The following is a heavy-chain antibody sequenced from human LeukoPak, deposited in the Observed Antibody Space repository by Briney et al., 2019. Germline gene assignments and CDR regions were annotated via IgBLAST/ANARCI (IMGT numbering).Heavy chain of an antibody. J-gene: IGHJ4*02. CDR2: IYHSGST. D-gene: IGHD6-19*01. CDR3: ARDFYSSGWYHY. Sequence: SETLSLTCAVSGGSISSSNWWSWVRQPPGKGVEGIGEIYHSGSTNYNPSLKSRVTISVDKSKNQFSLRVRSVTVADTGVYYCARDFYSSGWYHYWGQGTLVSVSS. V-gene: IGHV4-4*02. CDR1: GGSISSSNW.